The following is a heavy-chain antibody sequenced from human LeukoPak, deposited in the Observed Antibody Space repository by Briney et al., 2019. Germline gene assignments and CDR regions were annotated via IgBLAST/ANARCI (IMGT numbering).Heavy chain of an antibody. CDR1: GGSISSSGYY. CDR2: IYYSGST. D-gene: IGHD6-6*01. J-gene: IGHJ4*02. CDR3: ARVRHSSSGGYYFDY. Sequence: SQTLSLTCTVSGGSISSSGYYWSWIRQHPGKGLEWIGYIYYSGSTYYNPSLKSRVTISVDTSKNQFSLKLSSVTAADTAVYYCARVRHSSSGGYYFDYWGQGTLVTVSS. V-gene: IGHV4-31*03.